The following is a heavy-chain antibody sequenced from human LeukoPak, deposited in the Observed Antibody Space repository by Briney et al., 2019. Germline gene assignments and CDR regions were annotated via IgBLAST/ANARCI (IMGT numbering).Heavy chain of an antibody. CDR2: IYYSGST. CDR1: GGSISSSSYY. CDR3: ARHADYRTYYFDY. Sequence: SETLSLTCTVSGGSISSSSYYWGWIRQPPGRGLEWIVSIYYSGSTYYNPSLKSRVTISVDTSKNQFSLKLSSVTAADTAVYYCARHADYRTYYFDYWGQGTLVTVSS. D-gene: IGHD4-11*01. J-gene: IGHJ4*02. V-gene: IGHV4-39*01.